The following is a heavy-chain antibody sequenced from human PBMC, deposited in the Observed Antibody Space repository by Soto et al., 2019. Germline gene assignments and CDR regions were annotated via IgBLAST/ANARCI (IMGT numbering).Heavy chain of an antibody. CDR3: AKEVERIAARPSGEFDI. Sequence: GGSLRLSCAASGFTFSSYAMSWVRQAPGKGLEWVSAISGSGGSTYYADSVKGRFTISRDNSKNTLYLQMNSLRAEDTAVYYCAKEVERIAARPSGEFDIWGQGTMVTVSS. CDR2: ISGSGGST. D-gene: IGHD6-6*01. CDR1: GFTFSSYA. J-gene: IGHJ3*02. V-gene: IGHV3-23*01.